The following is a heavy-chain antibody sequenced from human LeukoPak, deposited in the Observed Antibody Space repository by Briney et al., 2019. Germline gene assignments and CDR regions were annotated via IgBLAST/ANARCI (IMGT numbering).Heavy chain of an antibody. D-gene: IGHD3-22*01. CDR3: AKRGYDSSGYYLDY. CDR2: ISWNSGSI. CDR1: GFTFDDYA. Sequence: GGSLRLSCAAPGFTFDDYAMHWVRQAPGKGLEWVSGISWNSGSIGYADSVKGRFTISRDNAKNSLYLQMNSLRAEDTALYYCAKRGYDSSGYYLDYWGQGTLVTVSS. V-gene: IGHV3-9*01. J-gene: IGHJ4*02.